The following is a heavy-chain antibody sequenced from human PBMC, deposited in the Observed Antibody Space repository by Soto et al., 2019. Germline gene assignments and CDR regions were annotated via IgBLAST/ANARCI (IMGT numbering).Heavy chain of an antibody. CDR1: GGTFSSYT. Sequence: QVQLVQSGAEVKKPGSSVKVSCKASGGTFSSYTISWVRQAPGQGLEWMGRIIPILGIANYAQKFQGRVTITADKSTSTAYMDLSSLRSEDTAVYYCARDTVNEYSTDPWGQGTLVTVSS. CDR2: IIPILGIA. V-gene: IGHV1-69*08. J-gene: IGHJ5*02. CDR3: ARDTVNEYSTDP. D-gene: IGHD6-6*01.